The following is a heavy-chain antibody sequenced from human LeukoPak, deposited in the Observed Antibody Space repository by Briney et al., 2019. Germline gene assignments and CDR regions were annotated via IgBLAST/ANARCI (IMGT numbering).Heavy chain of an antibody. V-gene: IGHV3-23*01. J-gene: IGHJ6*02. CDR1: GFTFSSYA. CDR2: ISGSGGST. D-gene: IGHD6-13*01. Sequence: GGSLRLSCAASGFTFSSYAMSWVRQAPGKGLEWVSAISGSGGSTYYADSVKGRFTISRDNSKNTLYLQMNSLRAEVTAVYYCAKGSSSWYYYYGMDVWGQGTTVTVSS. CDR3: AKGSSSWYYYYGMDV.